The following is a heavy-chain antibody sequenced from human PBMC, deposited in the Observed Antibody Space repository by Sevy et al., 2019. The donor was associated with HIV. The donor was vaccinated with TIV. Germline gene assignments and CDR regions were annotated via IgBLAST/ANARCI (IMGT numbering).Heavy chain of an antibody. D-gene: IGHD2-8*01. CDR3: AREGCTKPHDY. Sequence: GGFLRLSCAASGFTFSKYSMSWVRQPPGKGLEWVSTLSFGCGEINYADSVKGRFTISRDNSKSSVYLQMNNLRPEAMAVYYCAREGCTKPHDYWGQGTLVTVSS. CDR2: LSFGCGEI. CDR1: GFTFSKYS. J-gene: IGHJ4*02. V-gene: IGHV3-23*01.